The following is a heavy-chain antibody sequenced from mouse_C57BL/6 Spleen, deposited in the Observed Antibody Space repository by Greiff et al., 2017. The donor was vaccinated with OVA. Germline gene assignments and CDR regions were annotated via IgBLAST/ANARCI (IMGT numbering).Heavy chain of an antibody. V-gene: IGHV5-4*03. CDR1: GFTFSSYA. Sequence: EVNVVESGGGLVKPGGSLKLSCAASGFTFSSYAMSWVRQTPEKRLEWVATISDGGSYTYYPDNVKGRFTISRDNAKNNLYLQMSHLKSEDTAMYYCARAASGSGYYFDYWGQGTTLTVSS. CDR2: ISDGGSYT. J-gene: IGHJ2*01. CDR3: ARAASGSGYYFDY. D-gene: IGHD1-1*01.